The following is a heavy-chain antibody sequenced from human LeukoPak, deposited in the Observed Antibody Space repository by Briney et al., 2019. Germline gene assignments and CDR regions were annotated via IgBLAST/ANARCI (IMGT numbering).Heavy chain of an antibody. Sequence: GGSLRLSCAASGFIFSNYAMNWVRQAPGKGLEWVSSINNSSSYIFYADSVKGRFTISRDNAKNSLYLQMNSLRAEDTALYYCAKDIAVAGMTFWYFDLWGRGTLVTVSS. V-gene: IGHV3-21*04. J-gene: IGHJ2*01. CDR1: GFIFSNYA. D-gene: IGHD6-19*01. CDR2: INNSSSYI. CDR3: AKDIAVAGMTFWYFDL.